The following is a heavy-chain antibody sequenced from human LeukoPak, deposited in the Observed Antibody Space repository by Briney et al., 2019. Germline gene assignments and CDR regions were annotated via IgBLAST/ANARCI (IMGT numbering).Heavy chain of an antibody. CDR2: ISSRSSHI. Sequence: GGSLRLSCVASGFTFSSYSMNWVRQAPGKGLEWVSFISSRSSHIYYADSVKGRFTISRDNAKNSLYLQMNSLRTEDTAVYYCARENVMGWFDPWGQGTLVTVSS. CDR1: GFTFSSYS. D-gene: IGHD1-1*01. CDR3: ARENVMGWFDP. J-gene: IGHJ5*02. V-gene: IGHV3-21*01.